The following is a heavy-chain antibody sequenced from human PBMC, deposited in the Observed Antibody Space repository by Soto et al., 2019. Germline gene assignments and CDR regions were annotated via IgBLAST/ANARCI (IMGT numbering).Heavy chain of an antibody. V-gene: IGHV5-51*01. D-gene: IGHD2-8*02. J-gene: IGHJ4*02. Sequence: GESLKISCHGSGYSFTTYWIACVREMPGKGLEWMGIIYPGDSETRYSQSFQGQVTISAEKSISTAYLHWSSLKASDTAMYYCARLMGAATGADYWGQGTLVTVSS. CDR2: IYPGDSET. CDR3: ARLMGAATGADY. CDR1: GYSFTTYW.